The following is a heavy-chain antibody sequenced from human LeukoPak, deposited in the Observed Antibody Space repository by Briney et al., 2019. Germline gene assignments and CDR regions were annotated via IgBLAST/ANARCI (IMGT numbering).Heavy chain of an antibody. J-gene: IGHJ4*02. V-gene: IGHV5-51*01. Sequence: GESLKISCKGSGSRFTSYWIGWVRQLPGKGLEWMGIIYPGDSDTRYSPSFQGQVTISADKSISTAYLQWSSLKASDTAMYYCARFDYYDSSGYPPNYWGQGTLVTVPS. CDR1: GSRFTSYW. D-gene: IGHD3-22*01. CDR3: ARFDYYDSSGYPPNY. CDR2: IYPGDSDT.